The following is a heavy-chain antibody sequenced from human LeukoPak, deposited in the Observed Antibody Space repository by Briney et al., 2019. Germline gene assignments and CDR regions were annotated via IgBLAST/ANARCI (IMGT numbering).Heavy chain of an antibody. CDR3: ARWPKYDILTGYYKSDNWFDP. Sequence: ASVKVSCKASGYTFTSYAMNWVRQAPGQGLEWMGWINPNSGGTNYAQKFQGRVTMTRDTSISTAYMELSRLRSDDTAVYYLARWPKYDILTGYYKSDNWFDPWGQGTLVTVSS. CDR2: INPNSGGT. D-gene: IGHD3-9*01. J-gene: IGHJ5*02. CDR1: GYTFTSYA. V-gene: IGHV1-2*02.